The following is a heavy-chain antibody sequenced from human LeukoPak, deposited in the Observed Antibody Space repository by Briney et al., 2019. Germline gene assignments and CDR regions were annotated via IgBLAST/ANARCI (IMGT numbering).Heavy chain of an antibody. D-gene: IGHD2-15*01. CDR2: ISSNGGST. CDR3: ARGGGLDS. V-gene: IGHV3-64*04. J-gene: IGHJ5*01. Sequence: PGGSLRLSCSASGFTFSNYTMHWVRQAPGKGLEYVSSISSNGGSTYSADSVKGRFTISRDNSKNTLYLQMNSLGAEDTAVYYCARGGGLDSWGHGTLVTVSS. CDR1: GFTFSNYT.